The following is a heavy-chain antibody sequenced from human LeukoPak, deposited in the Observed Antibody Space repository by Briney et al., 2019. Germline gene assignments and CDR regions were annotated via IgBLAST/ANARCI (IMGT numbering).Heavy chain of an antibody. J-gene: IGHJ6*03. D-gene: IGHD3-3*01. V-gene: IGHV1-46*01. CDR1: GYTFTGYY. CDR2: INPSGGST. Sequence: ASVKVSRKASGYTFTGYYMHWVRQAPGQGLEWMGWINPSGGSTSYAQKFQGRVTMTRDTSTSTVYMELSSLRSEDTAVYYCARGPHTTIFGVVYYYYYYMDVWGKGTTVTVSS. CDR3: ARGPHTTIFGVVYYYYYYMDV.